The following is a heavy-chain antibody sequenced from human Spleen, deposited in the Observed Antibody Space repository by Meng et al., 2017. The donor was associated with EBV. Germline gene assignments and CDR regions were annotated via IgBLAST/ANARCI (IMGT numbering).Heavy chain of an antibody. V-gene: IGHV1-69*01. J-gene: IGHJ4*02. CDR2: LSPMVAAP. Sequence: VPFGAGVTRPGRSVKVRCHATAVHARSIAVSCVRHAPGQGIELMGWLSPMVAAPPHAQNMHCRVTIISHESTTTPRIELNSLGSDDTAMYYFAIESGRRFTPDYWGQGTLVTVSS. CDR3: AIESGRRFTPDY. D-gene: IGHD1-26*01. CDR1: AVHARSIA.